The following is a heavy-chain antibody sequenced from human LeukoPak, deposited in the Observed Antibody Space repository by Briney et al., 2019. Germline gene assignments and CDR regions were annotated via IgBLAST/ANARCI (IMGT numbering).Heavy chain of an antibody. CDR1: GGSISSGDYY. CDR3: ARDHGGVAAAGPRFFDY. Sequence: SGTLSLTCTVSGGSISSGDYYWSWIRQPPGKGLEWIGYIYYSGSTYYNPSLKSRVTISVDTSKNQFSLKLSSVTAADTAVYYCARDHGGVAAAGPRFFDYWGQGTLVTVSS. CDR2: IYYSGST. V-gene: IGHV4-30-4*01. D-gene: IGHD6-13*01. J-gene: IGHJ4*02.